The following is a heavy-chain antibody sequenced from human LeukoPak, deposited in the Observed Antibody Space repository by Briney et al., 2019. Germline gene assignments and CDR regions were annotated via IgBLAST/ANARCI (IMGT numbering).Heavy chain of an antibody. D-gene: IGHD3-22*01. J-gene: IGHJ4*02. Sequence: PGGSLRLSCAASGFTFSSYAMSWVRQAPGKGLEWVSTLYSNGNTYYADSVKGRFTISRDNSKNTLSLQVNSLRAEDSAVYYCARDYYDGSAYYSYYEYWGQGTLVTVSS. CDR1: GFTFSSYA. V-gene: IGHV3-23*01. CDR3: ARDYYDGSAYYSYYEY. CDR2: LYSNGNT.